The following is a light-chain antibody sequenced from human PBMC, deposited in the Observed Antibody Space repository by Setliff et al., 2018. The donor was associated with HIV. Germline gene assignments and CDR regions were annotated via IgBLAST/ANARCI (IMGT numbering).Light chain of an antibody. CDR1: SNDNGDNKY. CDR2: EVT. CDR3: NSFAPSSGYV. Sequence: VLTQPASVSGSPGQSITISCTGTSNDNGDNKYVSWYQHHPGKAPKLIIYEVTRRPSGVSNRFSGSKSGNTASLTISGLQAGDEGDYYCNSFAPSSGYVFGSGTKVTVL. J-gene: IGLJ1*01. V-gene: IGLV2-14*01.